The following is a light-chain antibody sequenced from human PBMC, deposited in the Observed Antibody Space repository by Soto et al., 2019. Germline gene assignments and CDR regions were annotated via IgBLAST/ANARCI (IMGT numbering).Light chain of an antibody. J-gene: IGLJ7*01. CDR2: EGS. Sequence: QSVLTQPASVSGSPGQSITISFTGTSSDVGSYNLVSWYQQHPGKAPKLMIFEGSKRPSGVSNRFSGSKSGNTASLTISGLQAEDEADYYCCSYAAGDSAVFGGGTQLTVL. CDR1: SSDVGSYNL. V-gene: IGLV2-23*01. CDR3: CSYAAGDSAV.